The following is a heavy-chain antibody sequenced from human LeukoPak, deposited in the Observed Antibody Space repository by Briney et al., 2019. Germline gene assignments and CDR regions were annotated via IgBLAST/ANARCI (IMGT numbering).Heavy chain of an antibody. CDR2: IYYSGST. Sequence: PPETLSLTCTVSGGSISSGGYYWSWIRQHPGKGLEWIGYIYYSGSTYYNPSLKSRVTISVDTSKNQFSLKLSSVTAADTAVYYCARLTTVTTHHLNDYWGQGTLVTVSS. V-gene: IGHV4-31*03. CDR1: GGSISSGGYY. CDR3: ARLTTVTTHHLNDY. J-gene: IGHJ4*02. D-gene: IGHD4-17*01.